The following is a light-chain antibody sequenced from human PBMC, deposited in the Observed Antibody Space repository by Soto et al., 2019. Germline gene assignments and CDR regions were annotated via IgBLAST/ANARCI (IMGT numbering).Light chain of an antibody. CDR3: QKTYSTPFT. CDR1: QTISNY. Sequence: DLQRTQSPSSLSASVGDRVTITCRASQTISNYLNWYQEKPGKAPKLLIYAASNLQSGVPSRFSGSGSGTDFTLTITNLQPEDFATYYCQKTYSTPFTFGPGTNVDVK. V-gene: IGKV1-39*01. J-gene: IGKJ3*01. CDR2: AAS.